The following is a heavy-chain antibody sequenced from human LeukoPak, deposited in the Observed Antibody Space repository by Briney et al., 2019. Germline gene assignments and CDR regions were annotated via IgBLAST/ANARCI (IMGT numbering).Heavy chain of an antibody. J-gene: IGHJ4*02. CDR2: ISSSSSYI. Sequence: GGSLRLSCAASGFTFSSYSMNWVRQAPGKGLEWVSSISSSSSYIYYADSVKGRFTISRDNAKNSLYLQMNSLRAEDTAVYYCARLRFSIAARPIDYWGREPWSPSPQ. CDR3: ARLRFSIAARPIDY. D-gene: IGHD6-6*01. V-gene: IGHV3-21*01. CDR1: GFTFSSYS.